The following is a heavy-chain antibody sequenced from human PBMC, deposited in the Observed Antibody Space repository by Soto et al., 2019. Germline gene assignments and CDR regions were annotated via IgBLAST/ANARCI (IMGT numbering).Heavy chain of an antibody. Sequence: PGGSLRLSCAASGFTFDDYAMHWVRQAPGKGLEWVSGISWNSGSIGYADSVKGRFTISRDNAKNSLYLQMNSLRAEDTALYYCAKDEGSGDCSCGSCYLLHLGYCGQGTLVTVSS. V-gene: IGHV3-9*01. D-gene: IGHD2-15*01. CDR3: AKDEGSGDCSCGSCYLLHLGY. J-gene: IGHJ4*02. CDR2: ISWNSGSI. CDR1: GFTFDDYA.